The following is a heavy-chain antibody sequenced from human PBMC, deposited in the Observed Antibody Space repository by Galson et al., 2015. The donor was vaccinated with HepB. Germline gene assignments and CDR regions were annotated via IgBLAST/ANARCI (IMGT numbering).Heavy chain of an antibody. CDR1: GFTFSSYG. CDR3: AKDIHPVSPDAFDI. Sequence: SLRLSCAASGFTFSSYGMHWVRQAPGKGLEWVAVISYDGSNKYYADSVKGRFTISRDNSKNTLYLQMNSLRAEDTAVYYCAKDIHPVSPDAFDIWGQGTMVTVPS. V-gene: IGHV3-30*18. J-gene: IGHJ3*02. CDR2: ISYDGSNK. D-gene: IGHD4-23*01.